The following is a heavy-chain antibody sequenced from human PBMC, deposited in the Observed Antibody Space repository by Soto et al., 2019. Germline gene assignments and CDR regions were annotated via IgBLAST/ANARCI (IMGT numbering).Heavy chain of an antibody. J-gene: IGHJ4*02. CDR1: GGSVSSGSYY. V-gene: IGHV4-61*01. Sequence: SETLSLTCTVSGGSVSSGSYYWSWIRQPPGKGLEWIGYIYYSGSTNYNPSLKSRVTISVDTSKNQFSLKLSSVTAADTAVYYCAIEVPEGDSSSFSGWGQGTLVTVSS. CDR3: AIEVPEGDSSSFSG. CDR2: IYYSGST. D-gene: IGHD6-13*01.